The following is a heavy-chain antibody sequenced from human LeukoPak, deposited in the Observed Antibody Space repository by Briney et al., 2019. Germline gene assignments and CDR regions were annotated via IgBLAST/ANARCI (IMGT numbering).Heavy chain of an antibody. CDR3: ARASPSPGIAAAGTHYYGMDV. CDR1: GGTFSSYA. Sequence: SVNVSCKASGGTFSSYAISWVQQAPGQGLEWMGGIIPIFGTANYAQKFQGRVTITADESTSTAYMELSSLRSEDTAVYYCARASPSPGIAAAGTHYYGMDVWGQGTTVTVSS. V-gene: IGHV1-69*13. D-gene: IGHD6-13*01. CDR2: IIPIFGTA. J-gene: IGHJ6*02.